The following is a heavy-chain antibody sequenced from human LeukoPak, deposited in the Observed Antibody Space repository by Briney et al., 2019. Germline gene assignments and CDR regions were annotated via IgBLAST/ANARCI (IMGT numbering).Heavy chain of an antibody. V-gene: IGHV3-30*12. CDR2: VSYDGSNK. J-gene: IGHJ4*02. CDR1: GFTFNNYG. Sequence: PGGSLRLFCAASGFTFNNYGMHWVRQAPGKGLEWVAVVSYDGSNKYYADSVKGRFTISRDNSKNTLYLQMNSLRVEDTAIYYCATVRGSSGTYYIDYWGQGTLVTVSS. D-gene: IGHD3-10*01. CDR3: ATVRGSSGTYYIDY.